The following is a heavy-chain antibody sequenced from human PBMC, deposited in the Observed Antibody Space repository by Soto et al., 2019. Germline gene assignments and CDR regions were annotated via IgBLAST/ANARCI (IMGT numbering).Heavy chain of an antibody. CDR2: INHSGST. V-gene: IGHV4-34*01. Sequence: PSETLSLTCAVYGGSFSGYYWSWIRQPPGKGLEWIGEINHSGSTNYNPSLKSRVTISVDTSKNQFSLKLSSVTAADTAVYYCALGKLYSRPSPFDSWCPGTLVTVSS. J-gene: IGHJ5*01. CDR1: GGSFSGYY. D-gene: IGHD2-2*02. CDR3: ALGKLYSRPSPFDS.